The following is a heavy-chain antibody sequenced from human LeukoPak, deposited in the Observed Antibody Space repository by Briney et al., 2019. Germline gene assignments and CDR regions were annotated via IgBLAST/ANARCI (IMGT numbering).Heavy chain of an antibody. D-gene: IGHD3-16*01. V-gene: IGHV4-59*01. CDR2: IYYSGST. Sequence: PSETLSLTCTVSGGSISSYYWSWIRQPPGKGLEWIGYIYYSGSTNYNPSLKSRVTISVDTSKNQFSLKLSSVTAADTAVYYCARDRRALSYWGQGTLVTVPS. CDR3: ARDRRALSY. CDR1: GGSISSYY. J-gene: IGHJ4*02.